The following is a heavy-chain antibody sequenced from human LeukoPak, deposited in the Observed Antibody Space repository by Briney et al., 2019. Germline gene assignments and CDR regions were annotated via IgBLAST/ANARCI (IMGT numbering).Heavy chain of an antibody. CDR3: ARDRHDYGDQNDAFDI. V-gene: IGHV1-8*03. CDR1: GYTFASYD. Sequence: ASVKVSCKASGYTFASYDINWVRQATGQGLEWMGWMNPNSGNTGYAQKFQGRVTITRNTSISTAYMELSSLRSEDTAVYYCARDRHDYGDQNDAFDIWGQGTMVTVSS. J-gene: IGHJ3*02. D-gene: IGHD4-17*01. CDR2: MNPNSGNT.